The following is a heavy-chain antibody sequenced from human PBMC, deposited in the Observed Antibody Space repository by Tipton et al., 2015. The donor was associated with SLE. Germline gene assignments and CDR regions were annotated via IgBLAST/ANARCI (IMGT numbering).Heavy chain of an antibody. CDR1: GFASSNYA. J-gene: IGHJ6*02. V-gene: IGHV3-23*03. Sequence: SLRLSCAAFGFASSNYAMSWVRQAPGKGLEWVSVFYSGGSTDYADSVKGRFTISRDISRNTLYLQLNSLRAEDTAIYYCAKALGVLTRGMDVWGRGTTVTVSS. CDR3: AKALGVLTRGMDV. CDR2: FYSGGST. D-gene: IGHD4/OR15-4a*01.